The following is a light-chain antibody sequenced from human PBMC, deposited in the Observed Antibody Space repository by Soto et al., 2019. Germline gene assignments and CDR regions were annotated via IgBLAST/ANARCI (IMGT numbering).Light chain of an antibody. Sequence: EIVLTHAPAPLSFSPGEKATLSFRASQSVSSYLAWYQQKPGQAPRLLIYDASNRATGIPARFSGSGSGTDFTLTISSLEPEDFAVYYCQQRSNWPLTFGGGTRWIS. CDR1: QSVSSY. V-gene: IGKV3-11*01. J-gene: IGKJ4*01. CDR3: QQRSNWPLT. CDR2: DAS.